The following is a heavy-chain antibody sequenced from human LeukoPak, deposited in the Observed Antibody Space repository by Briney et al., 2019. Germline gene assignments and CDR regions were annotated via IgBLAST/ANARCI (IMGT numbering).Heavy chain of an antibody. J-gene: IGHJ4*02. CDR1: GFTFSSYG. D-gene: IGHD6-13*01. Sequence: PGGSLRLSCAASGFTFSSYGMHWVRQAPGKGLEWVAVIWYDGSNKYYADSVKGRFSISRDNAENSLYLQMGSLRAEDTAVYYCAKDWGYGEAGIDFWGQGTLVTVSS. CDR2: IWYDGSNK. V-gene: IGHV3-33*03. CDR3: AKDWGYGEAGIDF.